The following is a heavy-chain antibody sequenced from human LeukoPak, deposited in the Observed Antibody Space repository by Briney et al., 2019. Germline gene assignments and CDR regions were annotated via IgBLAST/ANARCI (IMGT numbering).Heavy chain of an antibody. CDR3: AKAKGGDSDYTFDY. CDR1: GFTFDDSA. J-gene: IGHJ4*02. CDR2: IGWSSGNI. D-gene: IGHD4-11*01. Sequence: PGRSLRLSCAASGFTFDDSAMHWVRQAPGKGLEWVSCIGWSSGNIGYADSVKGRFTISRDNAKNSLYLQMNSLRAEDTALYYCAKAKGGDSDYTFDYWGQGTLVTVSS. V-gene: IGHV3-9*01.